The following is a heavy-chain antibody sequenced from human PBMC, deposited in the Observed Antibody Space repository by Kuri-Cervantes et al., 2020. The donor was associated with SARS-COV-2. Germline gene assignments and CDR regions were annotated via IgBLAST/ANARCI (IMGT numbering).Heavy chain of an antibody. V-gene: IGHV4-59*01. CDR3: ARSGLTVYAMGFDY. Sequence: GSLRLSCTVSGGSISSYYWSWIRQPPGKGLEWIGYIYYSGSTNYNPSLKRRVTISVDTSKNQFSLKLSSVTAADTAVYYCARSGLTVYAMGFDYWGQGTLVTVSS. CDR1: GGSISSYY. D-gene: IGHD2-8*01. CDR2: IYYSGST. J-gene: IGHJ4*02.